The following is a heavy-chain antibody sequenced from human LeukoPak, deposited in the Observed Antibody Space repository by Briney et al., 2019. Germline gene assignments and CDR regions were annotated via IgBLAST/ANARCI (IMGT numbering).Heavy chain of an antibody. V-gene: IGHV3-21*01. Sequence: GSLRLSCAASGFTFSSYSMNWVRQAPGKGLEWVSSISSSSSYIYYADSVKGRFTISRDNAKNSLYLQMNSLRAEDTAVYYCARDRGETDHFLGYWGQGTLVTVSS. CDR2: ISSSSSYI. CDR1: GFTFSSYS. CDR3: ARDRGETDHFLGY. D-gene: IGHD3-10*01. J-gene: IGHJ4*02.